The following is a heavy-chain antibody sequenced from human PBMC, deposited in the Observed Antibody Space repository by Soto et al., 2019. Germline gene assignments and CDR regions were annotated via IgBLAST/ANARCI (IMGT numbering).Heavy chain of an antibody. Sequence: GGSLILSCAASGFTFYDYAMHWVRQAPGKGLEWVSGISWNSGSIGYADSVKGRFTISRGNAKNSLYLQMNSLRAEDTALYYCAKDKRAGVHHRDVWGKGTTVPVSS. CDR2: ISWNSGSI. J-gene: IGHJ6*04. CDR3: AKDKRAGVHHRDV. CDR1: GFTFYDYA. V-gene: IGHV3-9*01.